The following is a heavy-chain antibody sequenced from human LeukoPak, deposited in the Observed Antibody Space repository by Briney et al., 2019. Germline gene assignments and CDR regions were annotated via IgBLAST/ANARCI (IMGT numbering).Heavy chain of an antibody. CDR3: ARVQPSYYYYMDV. CDR2: IYTSGST. V-gene: IGHV4-4*07. J-gene: IGHJ6*03. D-gene: IGHD2-2*01. Sequence: SETLSLNCTVSGGSISSYYWSWIRQPAGKGLERIGRIYTSGSTNYNPSLKSRVTMSVGTSKNQFSLKLSSVTVADTAVYYCARVQPSYYYYMDVWGKGTTVTISS. CDR1: GGSISSYY.